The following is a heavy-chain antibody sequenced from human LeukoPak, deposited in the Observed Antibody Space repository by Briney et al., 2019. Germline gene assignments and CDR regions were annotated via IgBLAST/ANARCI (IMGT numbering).Heavy chain of an antibody. CDR1: GGSISSTGDF. J-gene: IGHJ3*02. CDR3: ARRRIAQRAFDI. V-gene: IGHV4-39*01. Sequence: SETLSLTCTVSGGSISSTGDFWGWIRQTPGRGLEWFGNIYYSGSTYYNPSLKSRVTTSVDTPKNQFSLKLSSVTVADTAVYYCARRRIAQRAFDIWGQGTMVTVSS. CDR2: IYYSGST. D-gene: IGHD2-15*01.